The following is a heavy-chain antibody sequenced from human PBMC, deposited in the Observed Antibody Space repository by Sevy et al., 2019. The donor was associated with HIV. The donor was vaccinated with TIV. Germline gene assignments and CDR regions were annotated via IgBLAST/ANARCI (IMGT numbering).Heavy chain of an antibody. CDR3: ARYAAIAVAGMGIDY. CDR1: GYTFTSYC. V-gene: IGHV1-18*01. J-gene: IGHJ4*02. D-gene: IGHD6-19*01. CDR2: ISAYNGNT. Sequence: ASVKVSCKASGYTFTSYCISWVRQAPGQGLEWMGWISAYNGNTNYAQKLQGRVTMTTDTSTSTAYMELRSLRSDDTAVYYCARYAAIAVAGMGIDYWGQGTLVTVSS.